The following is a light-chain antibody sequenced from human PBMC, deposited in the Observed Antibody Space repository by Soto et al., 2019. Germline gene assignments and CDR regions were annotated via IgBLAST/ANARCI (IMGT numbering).Light chain of an antibody. CDR2: KVT. Sequence: QSALTQPASVSGSPGQSITISCSGTSSDVGAHDFVSWYQHHPDKAPKVIIFKVTKRPSGVSSRFSGSKTGNTASLTISGLQAEDEADYYCNSYTLSKTVIFGGGTKVTVL. CDR1: SSDVGAHDF. CDR3: NSYTLSKTVI. V-gene: IGLV2-14*01. J-gene: IGLJ2*01.